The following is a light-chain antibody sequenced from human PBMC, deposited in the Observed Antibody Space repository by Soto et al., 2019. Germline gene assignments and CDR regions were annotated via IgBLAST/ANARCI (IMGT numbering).Light chain of an antibody. V-gene: IGKV1-5*03. J-gene: IGKJ1*01. CDR3: QQYNSYWT. CDR1: QSINSW. Sequence: DIQMTQSPSTLSASVGDGVTVTCRASQSINSWLAWYQQKPGKAPKLLIYKASSLESGVPSRFSGSGSGTEFTLTISSLQPDDFATYYCQQYNSYWTFGQGTKVDIK. CDR2: KAS.